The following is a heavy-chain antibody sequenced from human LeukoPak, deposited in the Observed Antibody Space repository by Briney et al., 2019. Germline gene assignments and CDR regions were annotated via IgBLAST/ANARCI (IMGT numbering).Heavy chain of an antibody. CDR3: ARDPDSSGWTNYYYYMDV. D-gene: IGHD6-19*01. CDR2: ISTYNGNT. V-gene: IGHV1-18*01. Sequence: ASVKVSCKASGYTFYYYGISWVRQAPGQGLEWMGWISTYNGNTNYAQELQGRVTMTTDTSTSTAYMELRSLRSDDTAVYYCARDPDSSGWTNYYYYMDVWGKGTTVTVSS. CDR1: GYTFYYYG. J-gene: IGHJ6*03.